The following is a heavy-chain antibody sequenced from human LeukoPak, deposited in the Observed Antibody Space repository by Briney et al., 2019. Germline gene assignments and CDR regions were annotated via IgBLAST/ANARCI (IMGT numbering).Heavy chain of an antibody. CDR1: GFTVSSNY. Sequence: GGSLRLSCAASGFTVSSNYMSWVRQAPGKGLEWVSAISGSGGSTYYADSVKGRFTISRDNSKNTLYLQMNSLRAEDTAVYYCATKGPIVVGNRRTESYYYYYMDVWGKGTTVTVSS. V-gene: IGHV3-23*01. CDR3: ATKGPIVVGNRRTESYYYYYMDV. CDR2: ISGSGGST. J-gene: IGHJ6*03. D-gene: IGHD2-15*01.